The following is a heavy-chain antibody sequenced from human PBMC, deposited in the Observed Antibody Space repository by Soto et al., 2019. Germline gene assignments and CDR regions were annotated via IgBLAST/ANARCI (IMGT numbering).Heavy chain of an antibody. CDR3: ARDSTQWEPKVDY. V-gene: IGHV3-21*01. CDR1: GFTFSSYS. D-gene: IGHD1-26*01. Sequence: NPGGSLRLSCAASGFTFSSYSMNWVRQAPGKGLEWVSSISSSSSYIYYADSVKGRFTISRDNAKNSLYLQMNSLRAEDTAVYYCARDSTQWEPKVDYWGQGTLVTVSS. CDR2: ISSSSSYI. J-gene: IGHJ4*02.